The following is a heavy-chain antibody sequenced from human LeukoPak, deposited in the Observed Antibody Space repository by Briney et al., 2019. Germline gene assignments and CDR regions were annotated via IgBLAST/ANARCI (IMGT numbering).Heavy chain of an antibody. CDR1: GGSISSYY. V-gene: IGHV4-59*08. D-gene: IGHD6-19*01. CDR2: IYYSGST. CDR3: ARHPQQWLVSDYAFDI. J-gene: IGHJ3*02. Sequence: KTSETLSLTCTVSGGSISSYYWSWIRQPPGKGLEWIGYIYYSGSTNYNPSLKGRVTISVDTSKNQFSLKLSSVTAADTAVYYCARHPQQWLVSDYAFDIWGQGTMVTVSS.